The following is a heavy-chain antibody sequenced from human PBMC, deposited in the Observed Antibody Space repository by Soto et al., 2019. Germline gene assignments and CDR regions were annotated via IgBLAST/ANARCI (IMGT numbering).Heavy chain of an antibody. D-gene: IGHD4-17*01. V-gene: IGHV1-46*01. J-gene: IGHJ6*02. Sequence: ASVKVSCNASRYTFTSYYMHWVRQAPEQGLERMGIIHPSGGSTIYAQKFQGRVTMTRDTSTNTVYMELRRLRSEDTAVYYCARDKGYGDYAGYHYYGMDVWGQGTTVTVSS. CDR1: RYTFTSYY. CDR3: ARDKGYGDYAGYHYYGMDV. CDR2: IHPSGGST.